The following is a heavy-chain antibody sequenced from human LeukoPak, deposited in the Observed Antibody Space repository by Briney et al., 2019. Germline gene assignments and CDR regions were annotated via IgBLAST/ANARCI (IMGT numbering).Heavy chain of an antibody. CDR1: GGSISSSSYY. D-gene: IGHD6-19*01. J-gene: IGHJ4*02. Sequence: PSETLSLTCTVSGGSISSSSYYWGWIRQPPGKGLEWIGSIYYSGSTYYNPSLKSRVTISVDTSKNQFSLKLSSVTAADTAVYYCARGGIAVAHDFWGQGILVTVSS. CDR3: ARGGIAVAHDF. CDR2: IYYSGST. V-gene: IGHV4-39*07.